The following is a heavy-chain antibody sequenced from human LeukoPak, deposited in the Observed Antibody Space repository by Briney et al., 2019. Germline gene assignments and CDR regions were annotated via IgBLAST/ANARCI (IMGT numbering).Heavy chain of an antibody. Sequence: PSESLSLTCAVYGGSFSGYYWSWIRPPPGKGQEWIAEINHSGSSNYNPSLKTRVTMSVDTSKNQFSLKLSSVTAADTAVYYCARRSYEGRFCSGGNCYSNNWFDPWGQGTLVTVSS. CDR1: GGSFSGYY. V-gene: IGHV4-34*01. D-gene: IGHD2-15*01. CDR2: INHSGSS. J-gene: IGHJ5*02. CDR3: ARRSYEGRFCSGGNCYSNNWFDP.